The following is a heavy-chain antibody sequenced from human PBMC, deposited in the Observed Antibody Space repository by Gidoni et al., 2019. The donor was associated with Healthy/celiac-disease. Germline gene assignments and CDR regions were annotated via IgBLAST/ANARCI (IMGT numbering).Heavy chain of an antibody. J-gene: IGHJ5*02. CDR3: ARGGSSSWYYWFDP. CDR1: GGTFSSYA. CDR2: IIPICGTA. D-gene: IGHD6-13*01. V-gene: IGHV1-69*01. Sequence: QVQLVQSGAEVKKPGSSVKVSCQASGGTFSSYAISWVRHAPGQGLEWMGGIIPICGTANYAQKFQGRVTITADESTSTAYMELSSLRSEDTAVYYCARGGSSSWYYWFDPWGQGTLVTVSS.